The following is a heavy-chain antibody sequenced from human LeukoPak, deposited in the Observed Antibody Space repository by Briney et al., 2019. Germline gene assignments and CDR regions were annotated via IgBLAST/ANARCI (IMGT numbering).Heavy chain of an antibody. V-gene: IGHV3-48*02. CDR1: GFTFSAYS. J-gene: IGHJ4*02. Sequence: GGSLRLSCVTPGFTFSAYSMIWVRQTPGKGLECLSYITSSSDSIHYADSVRGRFTVSRDNAKNSLYLQMNSLRDEDTAVYYCARDPGYSRPSSYGYFDHWGQGTLATVSS. CDR3: ARDPGYSRPSSYGYFDH. D-gene: IGHD1-26*01. CDR2: ITSSSDSI.